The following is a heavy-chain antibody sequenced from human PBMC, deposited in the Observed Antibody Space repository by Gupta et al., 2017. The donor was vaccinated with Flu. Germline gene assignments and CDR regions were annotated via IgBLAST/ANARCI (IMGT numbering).Heavy chain of an antibody. D-gene: IGHD2-8*01. Sequence: GKGLEWVSAISGSGDNTYYADSVKGRFTISRDNSKNTLYLQMNSLRAEDTAVYYCAKDNVLMVYTIQRGIDYWGQGTLVTVSS. V-gene: IGHV3-23*01. CDR2: ISGSGDNT. CDR3: AKDNVLMVYTIQRGIDY. J-gene: IGHJ4*02.